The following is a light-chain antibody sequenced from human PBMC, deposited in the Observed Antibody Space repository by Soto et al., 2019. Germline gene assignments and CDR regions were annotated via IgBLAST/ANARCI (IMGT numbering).Light chain of an antibody. J-gene: IGLJ2*01. Sequence: QSALTQPASVSGSPGQSITISCTGTSSDVGGYNYVSWYQQHPGKAPKLMIYDVSNRPSGVSNRFSGSKSGNTASLTISGLQAEDEADYYCSSYTSSPVVFGGGTMLTVL. CDR1: SSDVGGYNY. CDR3: SSYTSSPVV. V-gene: IGLV2-14*01. CDR2: DVS.